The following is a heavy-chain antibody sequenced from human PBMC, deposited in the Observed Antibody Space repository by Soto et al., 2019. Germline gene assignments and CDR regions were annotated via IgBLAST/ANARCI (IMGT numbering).Heavy chain of an antibody. CDR1: GYTFTSYG. Sequence: QVQLVQSGAEVKKPGASVKVSCKASGYTFTSYGISWVRQAPGQGLEWMGWISAYNGNTNYAQKLQGRVTMTTDTSTSTAYMERRSLRSDDTAVYYCASVNCISTSCYTYYGMDVWGQGTTVTVSS. D-gene: IGHD2-2*02. V-gene: IGHV1-18*01. J-gene: IGHJ6*02. CDR2: ISAYNGNT. CDR3: ASVNCISTSCYTYYGMDV.